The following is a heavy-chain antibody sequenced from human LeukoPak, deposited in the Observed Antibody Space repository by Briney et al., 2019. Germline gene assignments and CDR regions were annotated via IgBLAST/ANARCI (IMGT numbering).Heavy chain of an antibody. CDR3: ARSYCRTTSCDPSMDV. CDR1: GGSFSGYY. CDR2: IYHSGST. Sequence: SETLSLTCAVYGGSFSGYYWSWIRQPPGKGLEWIGYIYHSGSTYYNPSLKSGVTISVDRSKHQSSLKLSSVTAADTAVYYCARSYCRTTSCDPSMDVWGKGTTVTVSS. J-gene: IGHJ6*04. D-gene: IGHD2-2*01. V-gene: IGHV4-34*01.